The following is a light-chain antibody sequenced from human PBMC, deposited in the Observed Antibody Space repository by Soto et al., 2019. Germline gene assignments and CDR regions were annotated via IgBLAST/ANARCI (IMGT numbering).Light chain of an antibody. CDR3: ETWDSNTRV. CDR2: LEGSGSY. CDR1: SGHSSYI. J-gene: IGLJ2*01. V-gene: IGLV4-60*02. Sequence: QLVLTQSSSASASLGSSVKLTCTLSSGHSSYIIAWHHQQPGKAPRYLMKLEGSGSYNKGSGVPDRFSGSSSGADRYLTISNLQFEAEANYYCETWDSNTRVFGGGTQLTVL.